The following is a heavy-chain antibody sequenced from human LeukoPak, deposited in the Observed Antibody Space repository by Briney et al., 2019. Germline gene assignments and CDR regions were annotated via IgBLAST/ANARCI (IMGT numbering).Heavy chain of an antibody. CDR3: ARSRGAYYYDSSGHFDY. J-gene: IGHJ4*02. V-gene: IGHV4-59*01. Sequence: SETLSLTCTVSGGSISSYYWSWIRQPPGKGLEWIGYIYYSGSTNYNPSLKSRVTISVDTSKNQFSLKLSSVTAADTAVYYCARSRGAYYYDSSGHFDYWGQGTLVTVSP. CDR2: IYYSGST. CDR1: GGSISSYY. D-gene: IGHD3-22*01.